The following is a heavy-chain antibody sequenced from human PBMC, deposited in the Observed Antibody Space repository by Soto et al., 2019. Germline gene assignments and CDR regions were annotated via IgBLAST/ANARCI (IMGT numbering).Heavy chain of an antibody. Sequence: QVQLVQSGAEVKKPGSSVKVSCKASGGTFSSYTISWVRQAPGQGLEWMGRIIPILGIANYAQKFQGRVTITADKFTSTAYMELSSLRSEDTAVYYCARDQVAVAGTGDYWGQGTLVTVSS. CDR3: ARDQVAVAGTGDY. CDR1: GGTFSSYT. D-gene: IGHD6-19*01. V-gene: IGHV1-69*08. J-gene: IGHJ4*02. CDR2: IIPILGIA.